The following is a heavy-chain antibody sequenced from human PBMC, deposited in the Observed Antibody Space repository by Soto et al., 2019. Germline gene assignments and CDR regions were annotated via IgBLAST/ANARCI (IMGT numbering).Heavy chain of an antibody. CDR2: INAGNGNT. V-gene: IGHV1-3*01. Sequence: ASVKVSFKASGYSFTSYVIYWVRQAPGQRLEWMGWINAGNGNTKYSQKFQGRVTITSDTSASTAYMELSSLRSEDTAVYFCARGVENIVVVLDVFGYYGMDVWGQGTTVTVSS. D-gene: IGHD2-2*01. CDR1: GYSFTSYV. CDR3: ARGVENIVVVLDVFGYYGMDV. J-gene: IGHJ6*02.